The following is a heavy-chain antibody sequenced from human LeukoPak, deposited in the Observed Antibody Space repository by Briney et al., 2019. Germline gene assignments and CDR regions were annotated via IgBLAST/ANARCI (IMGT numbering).Heavy chain of an antibody. V-gene: IGHV5-51*01. J-gene: IGHJ4*02. D-gene: IGHD3-10*01. Sequence: GESLKISCKGSGYSFTSYWIGWVRQMPGKGLEWMGIIYPGDSDTRYSPSFQGQVTISADKSISTAYLQWSSLKASDTAMYYCARQAVTYYYGSGSYPPTFDYWGQGTLVTVSS. CDR1: GYSFTSYW. CDR3: ARQAVTYYYGSGSYPPTFDY. CDR2: IYPGDSDT.